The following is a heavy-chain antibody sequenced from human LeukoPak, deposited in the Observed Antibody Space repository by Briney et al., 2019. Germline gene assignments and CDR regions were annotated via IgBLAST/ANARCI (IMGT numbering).Heavy chain of an antibody. D-gene: IGHD2-2*02. CDR2: ISSSGNTI. CDR1: GFTFSDYY. Sequence: GGSLRLSCAASGFTFSDYYMSWIRQAPGKGLEWISYISSSGNTISYADSVKGRFTISRDNAKNSLYLQMSSLRAEDTAVYYCARAATKGYCSSTSCYKSGFDPWGQGTLVTVSS. V-gene: IGHV3-11*04. J-gene: IGHJ5*02. CDR3: ARAATKGYCSSTSCYKSGFDP.